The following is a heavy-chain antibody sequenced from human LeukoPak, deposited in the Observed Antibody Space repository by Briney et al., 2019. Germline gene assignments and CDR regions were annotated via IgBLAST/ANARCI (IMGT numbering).Heavy chain of an antibody. CDR1: GFTFSSYW. CDR3: ARRGAVANAFDI. CDR2: IRSDGSST. J-gene: IGHJ3*02. D-gene: IGHD6-19*01. Sequence: GGSLRLSCAASGFTFSSYWMEWVRQAPGKGLVWVSRIRSDGSSTNYADSVKGRFTISRDNAKNTLYLQMNSLRAEDTAVYYCARRGAVANAFDIWGQGTMVTVS. V-gene: IGHV3-74*01.